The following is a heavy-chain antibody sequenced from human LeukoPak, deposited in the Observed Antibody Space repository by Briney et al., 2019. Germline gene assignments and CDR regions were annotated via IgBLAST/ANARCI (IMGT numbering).Heavy chain of an antibody. Sequence: GGSLRLSCAASGFTFSSFAMRWVRQAPGKGLEWVSSISGNGVGTYYADSVKGRFTISRDNSKKSLNLQMSSLRVEDTAVYYCAKRDSTSYHFDSWGQGTLVTVSS. CDR3: AKRDSTSYHFDS. V-gene: IGHV3-23*01. CDR1: GFTFSSFA. CDR2: ISGNGVGT. D-gene: IGHD2-2*01. J-gene: IGHJ4*02.